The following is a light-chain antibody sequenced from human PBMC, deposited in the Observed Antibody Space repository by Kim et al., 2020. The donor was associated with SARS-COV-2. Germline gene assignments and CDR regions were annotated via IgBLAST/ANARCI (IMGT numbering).Light chain of an antibody. CDR1: KLGDKY. Sequence: SYELTQPPSVSVSPGQTASITCSGDKLGDKYACWYQQKPGQSPVLVIYQDTKRPSGIPERFSGSNSGNTATLTISGTQPMDEADYYCQAWDTSTVIFGGGTQLTVL. J-gene: IGLJ2*01. CDR3: QAWDTSTVI. V-gene: IGLV3-1*01. CDR2: QDT.